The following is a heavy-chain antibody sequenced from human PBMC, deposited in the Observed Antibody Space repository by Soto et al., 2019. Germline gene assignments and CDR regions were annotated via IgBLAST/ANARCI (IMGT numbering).Heavy chain of an antibody. CDR3: ARPYGSGSYLGSYFDY. Sequence: ASVKVSCKASGYTFTSYGISWVRQAPGQGLEWMGWISAYNGNTNYAQKLQGRVTMTTDTSTSTAYMELRSLRSDDTAVYYCARPYGSGSYLGSYFDYWGQGTLVNVSS. D-gene: IGHD3-10*01. CDR2: ISAYNGNT. J-gene: IGHJ4*02. V-gene: IGHV1-18*01. CDR1: GYTFTSYG.